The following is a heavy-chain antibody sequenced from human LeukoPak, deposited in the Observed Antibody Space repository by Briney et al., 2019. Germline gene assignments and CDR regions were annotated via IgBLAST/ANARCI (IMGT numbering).Heavy chain of an antibody. Sequence: PSETLSLTCTVSGGSIVSSIDYWGWIRQPPGKGLEWMGSLYYTGSAYYIPSLESRITISIDKSKNQYSLMLNSVTAADTAVYYCVRLILGSTTAGNWGQGTLVTVSS. V-gene: IGHV4-39*07. J-gene: IGHJ4*02. CDR1: GGSIVSSIDY. CDR3: VRLILGSTTAGN. CDR2: LYYTGSA. D-gene: IGHD3-16*01.